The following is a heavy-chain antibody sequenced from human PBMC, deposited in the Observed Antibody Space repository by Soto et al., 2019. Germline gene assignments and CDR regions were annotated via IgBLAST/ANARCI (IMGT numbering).Heavy chain of an antibody. J-gene: IGHJ6*02. D-gene: IGHD2-21*02. V-gene: IGHV4-59*01. CDR1: GGSISSYY. CDR3: ARDLGGNSGTFGMDV. Sequence: SETLSLTCTVSGGSISSYYWSWIRQPPGKGLEWIGYIYYSGSTNYNPSLKSRVTISVDTSKNQFSLKLSSVTAADTAVYYCARDLGGNSGTFGMDVWGQGTTVTVSS. CDR2: IYYSGST.